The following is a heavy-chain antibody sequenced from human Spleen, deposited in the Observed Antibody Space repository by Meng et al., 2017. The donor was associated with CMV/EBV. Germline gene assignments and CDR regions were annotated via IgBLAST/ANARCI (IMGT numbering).Heavy chain of an antibody. CDR1: GFTFNKYW. J-gene: IGHJ6*02. V-gene: IGHV4-34*01. Sequence: GSLRLSCTVSGFTFNKYWMTWVRQPPGKGLEWIGEINHSGSTNYNPSLKSRVTISVDTSKNQFSLKLSSVTAADTAVYYCARFKGITIFGMVIIDYGMDVWGQGTTVTVSS. CDR2: INHSGST. D-gene: IGHD3-3*01. CDR3: ARFKGITIFGMVIIDYGMDV.